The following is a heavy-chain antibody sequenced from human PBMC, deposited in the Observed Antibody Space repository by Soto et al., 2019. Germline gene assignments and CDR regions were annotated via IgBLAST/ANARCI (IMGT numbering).Heavy chain of an antibody. CDR3: TTDSYSTIIIVRFDY. V-gene: IGHV3-15*07. J-gene: IGHJ4*01. CDR1: GFTFTNAW. CDR2: KSKTDGGTT. Sequence: GGSLRLSCAASGFTFTNAWINWVSQAPGKGLEWVGRKSKTDGGTTDYAEPVKGRFAISRDDSNNMVYLQMNSLKIEDTAVYYCTTDSYSTIIIVRFDYWGHGTLVTVSS. D-gene: IGHD3-22*01.